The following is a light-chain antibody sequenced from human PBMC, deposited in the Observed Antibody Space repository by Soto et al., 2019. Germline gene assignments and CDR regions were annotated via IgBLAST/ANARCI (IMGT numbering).Light chain of an antibody. CDR3: SSYAGSNNPYV. J-gene: IGLJ1*01. CDR2: EVT. Sequence: QSALTQPPSASGSPGQSVTISCTGTSGDIGSYDYVSWYQQHPGKATKLMIYEVTKRPLGVPDRFSGSKSGNTASLTVSRRQDEDEADYYCSSYAGSNNPYVFGTGTKLTVL. V-gene: IGLV2-8*01. CDR1: SGDIGSYDY.